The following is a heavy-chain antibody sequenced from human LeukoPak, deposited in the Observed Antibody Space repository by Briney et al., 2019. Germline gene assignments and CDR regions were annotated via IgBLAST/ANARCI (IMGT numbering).Heavy chain of an antibody. D-gene: IGHD2-2*01. CDR1: GYSFTSYW. Sequence: GESLKISCKGSGYSFTSYWIGWVRQMPGKGLEWMGIIYPGDSDTRYGPSFQGQVTISADKSISTAYLQWSSLKASDTAMYYCARHVGMYCSSTSCPPYYYYYYMDVWGKGTTVTVSS. CDR3: ARHVGMYCSSTSCPPYYYYYYMDV. J-gene: IGHJ6*03. V-gene: IGHV5-51*01. CDR2: IYPGDSDT.